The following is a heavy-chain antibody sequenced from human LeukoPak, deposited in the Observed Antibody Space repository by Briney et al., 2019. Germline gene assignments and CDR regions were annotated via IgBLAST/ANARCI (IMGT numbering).Heavy chain of an antibody. V-gene: IGHV3-15*01. Sequence: GGSLRLSCAASGFTFSNAWMSWVRQAPGKGLEWVGRIKSKTDGGTTDYAAPVKGRFTISRDDSKNTLYLQMNSLRAEDTAVYYCAKGSGGSCYTAVDNWGQGTLVTVSS. CDR3: AKGSGGSCYTAVDN. D-gene: IGHD2-15*01. CDR2: IKSKTDGGTT. CDR1: GFTFSNAW. J-gene: IGHJ4*02.